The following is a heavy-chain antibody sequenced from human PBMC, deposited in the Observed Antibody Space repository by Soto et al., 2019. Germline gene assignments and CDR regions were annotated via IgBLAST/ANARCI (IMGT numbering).Heavy chain of an antibody. CDR1: GDSVTSGNYY. Sequence: PSETLALTCTVSGDSVTSGNYYLSWLRPPPGKGLGRIWHIYCSGSINYSASLKSRVTISIDTSNNKFSLKVTSVTAADTAVYYCAINPVDTYMMYLLDPWGQGTLVTVSS. V-gene: IGHV4-61*01. J-gene: IGHJ5*01. D-gene: IGHD5-18*01. CDR2: IYCSGSI. CDR3: AINPVDTYMMYLLDP.